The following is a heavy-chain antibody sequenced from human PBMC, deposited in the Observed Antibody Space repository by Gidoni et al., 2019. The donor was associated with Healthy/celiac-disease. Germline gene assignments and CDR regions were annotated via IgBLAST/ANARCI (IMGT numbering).Heavy chain of an antibody. D-gene: IGHD5-18*01. CDR3: ARSFVSYGYRYYYGMDV. V-gene: IGHV4-34*01. Sequence: QVQLQQWGAGLLKPSETLSLTCAVYGGSFSGYYWSWIRQPPGKGLEWIGEINHSGSTNYNPSLKSRVTISVDTSKNQFSLKLSSVTAADTAVYYCARSFVSYGYRYYYGMDVWGQGTTVTVSS. J-gene: IGHJ6*02. CDR1: GGSFSGYY. CDR2: INHSGST.